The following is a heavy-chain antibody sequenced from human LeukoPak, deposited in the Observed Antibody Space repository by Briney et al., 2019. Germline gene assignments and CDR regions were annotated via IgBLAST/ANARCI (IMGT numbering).Heavy chain of an antibody. CDR2: IKQDGSES. CDR1: GFSFSSYW. Sequence: GGSLRLSCAASGFSFSSYWMTWARQAPGKGLEWVANIKQDGSESHYVDSVEGRFTISRDNAKNSLYLQMNSLRVEDTAVYYCARIRGLDYWGQGTLVTVSS. D-gene: IGHD1-26*01. V-gene: IGHV3-7*03. J-gene: IGHJ4*02. CDR3: ARIRGLDY.